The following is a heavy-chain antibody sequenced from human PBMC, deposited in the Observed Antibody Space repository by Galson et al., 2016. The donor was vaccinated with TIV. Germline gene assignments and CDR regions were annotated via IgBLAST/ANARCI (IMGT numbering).Heavy chain of an antibody. D-gene: IGHD6-25*01. J-gene: IGHJ5*01. CDR1: GGTLRTNA. V-gene: IGHV1-69*05. Sequence: SVKVSCKASGGTLRTNASSWVRQAPGQGPEWMGGIIPLLATANYAQKFQGRVTVTTDETASTTYMELRSLRSEDPAVYYCSTSTIAARPTDSWGQGTRVTVSS. CDR3: STSTIAARPTDS. CDR2: IIPLLATA.